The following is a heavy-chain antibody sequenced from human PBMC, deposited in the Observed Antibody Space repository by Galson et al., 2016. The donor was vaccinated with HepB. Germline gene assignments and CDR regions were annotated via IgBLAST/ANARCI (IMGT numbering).Heavy chain of an antibody. CDR2: IKQDESEK. J-gene: IGHJ5*01. CDR1: GFICSRNW. Sequence: SLRLSCAASGFICSRNWMTWVRQAPGKGLEWVANIKQDESEKYYVDSVKGRFTISRDNAKNSLYLHMNSLSAEDTAVYYCAREARLRYVDSWGQGTLVTVSS. D-gene: IGHD3-9*01. CDR3: AREARLRYVDS. V-gene: IGHV3-7*03.